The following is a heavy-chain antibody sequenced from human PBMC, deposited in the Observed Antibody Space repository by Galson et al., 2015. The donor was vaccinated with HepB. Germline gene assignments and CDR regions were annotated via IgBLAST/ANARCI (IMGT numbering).Heavy chain of an antibody. V-gene: IGHV3-30*18. CDR2: ISYDGSNK. D-gene: IGHD2-2*01. CDR3: AKDLSIIVVVPAAMAPRNKNYYGMDV. J-gene: IGHJ6*02. CDR1: GFTFSSYG. Sequence: SLRLSCAASGFTFSSYGMHWVRQAPGKGLEWVAVISYDGSNKYYAGSVKGRFTISRDNSKNTLYLQMNSLRAEDTAVYYCAKDLSIIVVVPAAMAPRNKNYYGMDVWGQGTTVTVSS.